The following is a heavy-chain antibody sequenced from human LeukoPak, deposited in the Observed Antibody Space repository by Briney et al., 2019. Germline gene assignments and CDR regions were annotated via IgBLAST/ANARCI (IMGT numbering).Heavy chain of an antibody. Sequence: GRSLRLSCAASGFTFSIYGMHWVRQAPGKGLEWVAVIWYDGSNKYYADSVKGRFTISRDNSKNTLYLQMNSLRAEDTAVYYCARDGAEQEYFDYWGQGTLVTVSS. CDR1: GFTFSIYG. CDR3: ARDGAEQEYFDY. J-gene: IGHJ4*02. D-gene: IGHD1-14*01. V-gene: IGHV3-33*01. CDR2: IWYDGSNK.